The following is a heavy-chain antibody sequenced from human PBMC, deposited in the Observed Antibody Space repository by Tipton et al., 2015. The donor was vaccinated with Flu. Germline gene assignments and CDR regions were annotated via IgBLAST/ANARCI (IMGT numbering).Heavy chain of an antibody. Sequence: SLRLSCAASGFTFSSYEMNWVRQAPGKGLEWVSYISSSGSTIYYADSVKGRFTISRDNAKNSLYLQMNSPRAEDTAVYYCARGRYYEILTGQYYYYYYGMDVWGQGTTVTVSS. CDR3: ARGRYYEILTGQYYYYYYGMDV. J-gene: IGHJ6*02. CDR1: GFTFSSYE. D-gene: IGHD3-9*01. CDR2: ISSSGSTI. V-gene: IGHV3-48*03.